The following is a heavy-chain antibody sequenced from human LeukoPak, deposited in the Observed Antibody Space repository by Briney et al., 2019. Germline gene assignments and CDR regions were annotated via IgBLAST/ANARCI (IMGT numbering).Heavy chain of an antibody. CDR3: AKNYYDSSGYSDY. Sequence: GGSLGLSCAASGFTFSSYEMNWVRQAPGKGLEWVAFIRYDGSNKYYADSVKGRFTISRDNSKNTLYLQMNSLRAEDTAVYYCAKNYYDSSGYSDYWGQGTLVTVSS. CDR2: IRYDGSNK. V-gene: IGHV3-30*02. CDR1: GFTFSSYE. D-gene: IGHD3-22*01. J-gene: IGHJ4*02.